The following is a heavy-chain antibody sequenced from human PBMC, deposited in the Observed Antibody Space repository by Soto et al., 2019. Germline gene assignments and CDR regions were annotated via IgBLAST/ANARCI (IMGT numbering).Heavy chain of an antibody. CDR3: ARNRWEFQLFYCCLDV. CDR1: GFTFSSYG. CDR2: IWYDGSND. D-gene: IGHD1-26*01. Sequence: PGGSLRLSCVASGFTFSSYGMHWVRQAPGKGLEWVAVIWYDGSNDYYVDSVKGRFTISRDNSKNTLSLQMNSLRAEDTAVYYCARNRWEFQLFYCCLDVWGQGTTVTVSS. V-gene: IGHV3-33*08. J-gene: IGHJ6*02.